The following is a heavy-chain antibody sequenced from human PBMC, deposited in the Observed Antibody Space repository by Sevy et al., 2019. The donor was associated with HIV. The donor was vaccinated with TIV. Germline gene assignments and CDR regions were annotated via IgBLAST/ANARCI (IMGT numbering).Heavy chain of an antibody. CDR1: GFTFSGYA. J-gene: IGHJ6*03. V-gene: IGHV3-23*01. CDR2: ISGSGGST. D-gene: IGHD2-8*01. Sequence: GGSLRLSCAASGFTFSGYAMSWVRQAPGKGLEWVSAISGSGGSTYYADSVKGRFTISRDNSKNTLYLQMNSLRAEDTAVYYCAKGMVDYYYMDVWGKGTTVTVSS. CDR3: AKGMVDYYYMDV.